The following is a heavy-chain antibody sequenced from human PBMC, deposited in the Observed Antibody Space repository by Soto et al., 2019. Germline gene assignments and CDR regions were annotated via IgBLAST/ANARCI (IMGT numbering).Heavy chain of an antibody. CDR1: GFTFSSYA. CDR2: ISYDGSNK. CDR3: ARDLLTKGYYFDY. D-gene: IGHD4-17*01. V-gene: IGHV3-30-3*01. J-gene: IGHJ4*02. Sequence: LRLSCAASGFTFSSYAMHWVRQAPGKGLEWVAVISYDGSNKYYADSVKGRFTISRDNSKNTLYLQMNSLRAEDTAVYYCARDLLTKGYYFDYWGQGTLVTVSS.